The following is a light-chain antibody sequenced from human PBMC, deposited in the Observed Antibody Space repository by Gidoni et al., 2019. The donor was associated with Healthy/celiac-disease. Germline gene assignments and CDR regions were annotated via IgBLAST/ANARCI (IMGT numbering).Light chain of an antibody. CDR2: DVS. CDR3: SSYTSSSTPYV. J-gene: IGLJ1*01. Sequence: QSALPHPASVSGSPGQSITISCTGTSSDVGGYNYVSWYQHHPGKAPKLMIYDVSHRPSGVANRFSGSKSGNTASLTISGLQAEDEADYYCSSYTSSSTPYVFGTGTKVTVL. CDR1: SSDVGGYNY. V-gene: IGLV2-14*03.